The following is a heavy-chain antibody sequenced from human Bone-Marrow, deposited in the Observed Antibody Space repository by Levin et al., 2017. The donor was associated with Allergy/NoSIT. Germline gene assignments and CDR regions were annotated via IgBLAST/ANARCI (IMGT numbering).Heavy chain of an antibody. Sequence: SETLSLTCAVYGGSFSGYYWSWIRQPPGKGLEWIGEINHSGSTNYNPSLKSRVTISVDTSKNQFSLKLSSVTAADTAVYYCAREDSGWYRVFQGDAFDIWGQGTMVTVSS. CDR2: INHSGST. CDR1: GGSFSGYY. D-gene: IGHD6-19*01. V-gene: IGHV4-34*01. CDR3: AREDSGWYRVFQGDAFDI. J-gene: IGHJ3*02.